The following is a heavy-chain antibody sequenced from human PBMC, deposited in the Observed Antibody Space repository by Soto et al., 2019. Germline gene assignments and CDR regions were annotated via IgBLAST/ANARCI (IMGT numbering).Heavy chain of an antibody. CDR2: ISSSGSST. CDR3: ARAAAARPAAWY. V-gene: IGHV3-11*01. D-gene: IGHD6-6*01. CDR1: GFTFGDYY. Sequence: QVQLVESGGGLVKPGGSLRLSCAASGFTFGDYYMSWIRQAPGKGLEWVSYISSSGSSTYYVDSVRGRFTISRDNAKNSLYLQMDSRGAEDTAVYYCARAAAARPAAWYGGQGTLVTVSS. J-gene: IGHJ4*02.